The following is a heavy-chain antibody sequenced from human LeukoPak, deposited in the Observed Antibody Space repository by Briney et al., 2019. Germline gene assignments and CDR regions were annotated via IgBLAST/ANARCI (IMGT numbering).Heavy chain of an antibody. V-gene: IGHV3-9*01. D-gene: IGHD4/OR15-4a*01. CDR1: GFTFDDYA. CDR3: ARVSADYNYFDY. CDR2: ISWNSGSI. J-gene: IGHJ4*02. Sequence: GGSLRLSCAASGFTFDDYAMHWVRQAPGKGLEWVSGISWNSGSIGYADSVKGRFTISRDNAKNSLYLQMNSLRAEDTALYHCARVSADYNYFDYWGQGTLVTVSS.